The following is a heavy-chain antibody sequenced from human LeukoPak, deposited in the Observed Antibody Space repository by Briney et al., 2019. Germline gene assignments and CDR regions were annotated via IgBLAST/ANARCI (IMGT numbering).Heavy chain of an antibody. CDR2: ISSDGSNK. V-gene: IGHV3-30*18. CDR3: AKGWEPQYYFDY. Sequence: GGSLRLSCAASGFTFSSYGMHWVRQAPGKGRGWVAIISSDGSNKYYADSVKGRFTISRDNSKNTLFLQMNSLRAEDTAVYYCAKGWEPQYYFDYWGQGTLVTVSS. D-gene: IGHD1-26*01. CDR1: GFTFSSYG. J-gene: IGHJ4*02.